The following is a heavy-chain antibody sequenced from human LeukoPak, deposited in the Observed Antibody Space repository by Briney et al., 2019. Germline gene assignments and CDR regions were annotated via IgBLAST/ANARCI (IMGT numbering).Heavy chain of an antibody. J-gene: IGHJ4*02. V-gene: IGHV1-24*01. D-gene: IGHD2/OR15-2a*01. CDR3: ATDFYRGRQFDY. CDR1: GNTFTDLS. Sequence: ASVKVSCKVSGNTFTDLSVNWVRQAPGKGLEWMGGFDPEDVETIYAQKFQGRVTMTEDTSTATAYMDLSSLRPYDTAVYYCATDFYRGRQFDYWGQGTLVTVSS. CDR2: FDPEDVET.